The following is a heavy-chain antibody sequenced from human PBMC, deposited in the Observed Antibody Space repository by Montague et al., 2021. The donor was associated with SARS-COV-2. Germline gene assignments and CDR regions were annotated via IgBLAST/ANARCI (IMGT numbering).Heavy chain of an antibody. CDR3: ARLGEGVVPAPILGIGPFYSYFYMDV. D-gene: IGHD2-2*02. V-gene: IGHV4-34*01. CDR2: INHSGSA. Sequence: SETLSLTCAVYGGSFSGYYWNWIRQPPGKGLEWIGEINHSGSAYYNPSLKRRVTISVDTSKNQFSLKLNSVTAADTAVYYCARLGEGVVPAPILGIGPFYSYFYMDVWGKGATVTVSS. CDR1: GGSFSGYY. J-gene: IGHJ6*03.